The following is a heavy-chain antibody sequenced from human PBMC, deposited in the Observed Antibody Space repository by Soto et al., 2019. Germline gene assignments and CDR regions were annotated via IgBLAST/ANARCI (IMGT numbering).Heavy chain of an antibody. J-gene: IGHJ4*02. Sequence: DVQVLESGGGLVQPGGSLRLSGPALGSTFNNYARNWVRQAPGKGLEWVSGIIGDGSTTYYADSVKGRFTISRDNSKNTLFLQMNSLRAEDTAVYYCARGKGLTVSSTNYWGQGALVTVSS. CDR2: IIGDGSTT. CDR3: ARGKGLTVSSTNY. CDR1: GSTFNNYA. V-gene: IGHV3-23*01. D-gene: IGHD2-2*01.